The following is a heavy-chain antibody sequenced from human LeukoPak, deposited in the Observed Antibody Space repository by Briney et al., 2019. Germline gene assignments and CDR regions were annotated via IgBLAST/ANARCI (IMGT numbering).Heavy chain of an antibody. CDR1: GYTFTSYY. CDR3: ASSLSKLPSDY. Sequence: ASVKVSCKASGYTFTSYYMHWVRQAPGQGLERMGIINPSGGSTSYAQKFQGRVTMTRDTSTSTVYMELSSLRSEDTAVDYCASSLSKLPSDYWGQGTLVTVSS. V-gene: IGHV1-46*03. J-gene: IGHJ4*02. CDR2: INPSGGST. D-gene: IGHD2-15*01.